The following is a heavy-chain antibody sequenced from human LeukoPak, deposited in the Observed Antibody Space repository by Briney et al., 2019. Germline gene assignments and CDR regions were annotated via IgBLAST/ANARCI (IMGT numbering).Heavy chain of an antibody. J-gene: IGHJ4*02. D-gene: IGHD3-22*01. V-gene: IGHV3-74*01. CDR1: GFTFSSYW. CDR3: ARSVYDSGGYCRVLDY. Sequence: PGGSLRLSCAASGFTFSSYWMHWVRHAPGKGLVWVSRIDSDGSTTSYADSVKGRFTISRDNAKNTLYLQMNSLRAEDTAVYYCARSVYDSGGYCRVLDYWGQGTLVTVSS. CDR2: IDSDGSTT.